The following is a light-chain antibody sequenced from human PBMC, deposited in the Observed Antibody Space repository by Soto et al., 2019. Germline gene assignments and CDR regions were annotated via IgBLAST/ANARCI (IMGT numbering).Light chain of an antibody. CDR3: HQYNNWPFT. V-gene: IGKV3-15*01. J-gene: IGKJ3*01. Sequence: EIVMTQSPATLSVSPGERATLSCRASQSVSSNLAWYQQKPGQAPRLLIYGASTRATGIPARFSGSGSGPEFTLTISSLQSEDFAVYYCHQYNNWPFTFGPGTKVDIK. CDR1: QSVSSN. CDR2: GAS.